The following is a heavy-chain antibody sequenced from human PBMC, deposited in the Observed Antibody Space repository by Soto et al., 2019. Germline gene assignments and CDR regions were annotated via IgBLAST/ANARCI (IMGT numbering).Heavy chain of an antibody. CDR3: ARGRAGSSSNYYYYMDV. V-gene: IGHV3-21*01. CDR1: GFTFSSYS. Sequence: LRLSCAASGFTFSSYSMNWVRQAPGKGLEWVSSISSSSSYIYYADSVKGRFTISRDNAKNSLYLQMNSLRAEDTAVYYCARGRAGSSSNYYYYMDVWGKGTTVTVSS. D-gene: IGHD6-6*01. J-gene: IGHJ6*03. CDR2: ISSSSSYI.